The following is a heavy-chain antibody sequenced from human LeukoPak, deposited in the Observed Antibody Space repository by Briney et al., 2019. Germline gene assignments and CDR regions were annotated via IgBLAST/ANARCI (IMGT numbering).Heavy chain of an antibody. V-gene: IGHV3-30-3*01. D-gene: IGHD5-24*01. Sequence: PGRSLRLSCAASGFTFSSYAMHWVRQAPGKGLEWVAVISYDGSNKYSADSVKGRFTISRDNSKNTLYLQMNSLRAEDTAVYYCARDPHLPGWLQLGLDYWGQGTLVTVSS. J-gene: IGHJ4*02. CDR3: ARDPHLPGWLQLGLDY. CDR2: ISYDGSNK. CDR1: GFTFSSYA.